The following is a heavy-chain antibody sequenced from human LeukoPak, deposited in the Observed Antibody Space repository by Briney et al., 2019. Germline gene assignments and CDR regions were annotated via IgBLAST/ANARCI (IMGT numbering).Heavy chain of an antibody. V-gene: IGHV3-20*04. CDR1: GSTFDDYG. CDR3: AGGLDY. CDR2: IYSGGST. Sequence: SGGSLRLSCAASGSTFDDYGMSWVRQAPGKGLEWVSVIYSGGSTYYADSVKGRFTISRDNAKNSPYLQMNSLRAEDTAVYYCAGGLDYWGQGTLVTVSS. J-gene: IGHJ4*02.